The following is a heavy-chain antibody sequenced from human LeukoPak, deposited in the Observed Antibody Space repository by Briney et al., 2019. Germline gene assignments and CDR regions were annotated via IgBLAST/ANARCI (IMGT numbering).Heavy chain of an antibody. CDR3: ARTPLYYDILTGYYGGAFDI. Sequence: ASVEVSCKASGYTFTSYDINWVRQATGQGLEWMGWMNPNSGNTGYAQKFQGRVTMTRNTSISTAYMELSSLRSEDTAVYYCARTPLYYDILTGYYGGAFDIWGQGTMVTVSS. CDR2: MNPNSGNT. D-gene: IGHD3-9*01. V-gene: IGHV1-8*01. CDR1: GYTFTSYD. J-gene: IGHJ3*02.